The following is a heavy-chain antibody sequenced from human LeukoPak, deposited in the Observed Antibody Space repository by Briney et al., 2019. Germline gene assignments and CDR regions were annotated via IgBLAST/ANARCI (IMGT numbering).Heavy chain of an antibody. CDR3: ARGGVDYYGSGTYYLMYYFDY. CDR2: ISHDGTYI. V-gene: IGHV3-30*04. D-gene: IGHD3-10*01. CDR1: GFTFSNYA. Sequence: GGSLRLSCAASGFTFSNYAMHWVRQAPGKGLEWVALISHDGTYIGYADSVKGRFTISRDNSKNTLYLQMNSLRAEDTAVYFCARGGVDYYGSGTYYLMYYFDYWGQGALVTVSS. J-gene: IGHJ4*02.